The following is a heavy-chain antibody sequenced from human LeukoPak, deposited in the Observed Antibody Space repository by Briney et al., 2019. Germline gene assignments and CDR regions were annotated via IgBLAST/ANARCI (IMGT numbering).Heavy chain of an antibody. CDR2: IYPGDSDT. D-gene: IGHD6-19*01. CDR3: ARPSFSSVPWFFDD. V-gene: IGHV5-51*01. CDR1: GYSFTTYW. J-gene: IGHJ4*02. Sequence: ESLKISCKGSGYSFTTYWIGWVRQMPGKGLEWMGIIYPGDSDTRYSPSFQGQVTISADKSISTAYLQWSSLKASDTAIYYCARPSFSSVPWFFDDWGQGTLVTVSS.